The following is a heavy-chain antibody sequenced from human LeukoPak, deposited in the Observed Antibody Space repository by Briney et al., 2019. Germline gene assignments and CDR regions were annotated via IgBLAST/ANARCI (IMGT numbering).Heavy chain of an antibody. V-gene: IGHV3-7*01. CDR1: GFTFSRYW. D-gene: IGHD1-26*01. J-gene: IGHJ4*02. CDR3: ATTGSGSYYDY. Sequence: GGSLRLSCTASGFTFSRYWVSWVRQAPGKGLEWVADINEDGKKKYYVDAVRGRLTISRENNKNSLYLQMNSLRAGDTAVYYCATTGSGSYYDYWGQGTLVTVSS. CDR2: INEDGKKK.